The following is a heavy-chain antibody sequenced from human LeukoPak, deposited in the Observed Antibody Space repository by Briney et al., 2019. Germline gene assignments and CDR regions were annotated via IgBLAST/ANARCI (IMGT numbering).Heavy chain of an antibody. J-gene: IGHJ1*01. D-gene: IGHD1-1*01. CDR2: ISRSSRHV. Sequence: GGSLRLSCAASGFTFSDYSMNWVRQAPGKGLEWVSSISRSSRHVYYAGSVKGRFTISRDNAKNSLYLQMNSLRAEAMAVYFCVRDLMGSGSTTAYLHHWGQGTLVTASS. CDR3: VRDLMGSGSTTAYLHH. V-gene: IGHV3-21*01. CDR1: GFTFSDYS.